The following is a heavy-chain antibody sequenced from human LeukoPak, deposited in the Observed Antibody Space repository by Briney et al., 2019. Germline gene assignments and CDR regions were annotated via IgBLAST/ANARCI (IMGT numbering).Heavy chain of an antibody. V-gene: IGHV4-59*01. CDR3: ARGGGGEYSSGWYDY. J-gene: IGHJ4*02. Sequence: SETLSLTCTVSGGSISSYYWSWIRQPPGKGLEWIGYIYYSGTTNYNPSLKSRVTISVATSKNQFSLNLSSVTAADTTVHYCARGGGGEYSSGWYDYWGQGTLVTVSS. CDR2: IYYSGTT. CDR1: GGSISSYY. D-gene: IGHD6-19*01.